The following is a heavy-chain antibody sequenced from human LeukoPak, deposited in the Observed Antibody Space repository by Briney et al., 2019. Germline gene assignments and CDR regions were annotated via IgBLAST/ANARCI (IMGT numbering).Heavy chain of an antibody. J-gene: IGHJ5*02. D-gene: IGHD6-6*01. Sequence: GGSLRLSCAASGFTFSTYAMSWVRQAPGKGLEWVSVVSGTGGRTYYADSVKGRFTISRDNSKNTLYLQMNSLRAEDTALYYCVRASSSSPQYNWFDAWGQGTLVTVSS. CDR2: VSGTGGRT. V-gene: IGHV3-23*01. CDR3: VRASSSSPQYNWFDA. CDR1: GFTFSTYA.